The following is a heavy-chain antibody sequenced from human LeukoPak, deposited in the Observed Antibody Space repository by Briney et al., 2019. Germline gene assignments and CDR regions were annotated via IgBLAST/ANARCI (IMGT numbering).Heavy chain of an antibody. CDR3: AKGGKWDVTPFDY. V-gene: IGHV3-30*18. CDR1: GFTFSSYG. J-gene: IGHJ4*02. CDR2: ISYDGSNK. Sequence: GGSLRLSCAASGFTFSSYGMHWVRQAPGKGLGWVAVISYDGSNKYYADSVKGRFTISRDNSKNTLYLQVNSLRAEDTAVYYCAKGGKWDVTPFDYWGQGTLVTVSS. D-gene: IGHD1-26*01.